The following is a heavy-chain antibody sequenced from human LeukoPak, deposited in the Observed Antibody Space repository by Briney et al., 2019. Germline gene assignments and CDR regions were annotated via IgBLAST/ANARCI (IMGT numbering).Heavy chain of an antibody. CDR2: ISYDGSNK. CDR3: ARDLRYYYDSSGYYYYYYGMDV. V-gene: IGHV3-30-3*01. J-gene: IGHJ6*02. CDR1: GFIFSSYV. D-gene: IGHD3-22*01. Sequence: GGSLRLSCAASGFIFSSYVMHWVREAPGKGLEWVAVISYDGSNKYYADSVMGRFTISRDNSKNRLYLQMNSLRAEDTAVYYCARDLRYYYDSSGYYYYYYGMDVWGQGTTVTVSS.